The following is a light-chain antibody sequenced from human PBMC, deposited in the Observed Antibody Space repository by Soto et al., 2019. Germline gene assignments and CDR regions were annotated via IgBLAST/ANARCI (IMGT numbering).Light chain of an antibody. V-gene: IGKV3D-15*01. J-gene: IGKJ5*01. Sequence: EIVMTQSPATLSVSPGERATLSCRASQSVAINLAWYQQKPGQAPRLLIYGASTMATGIPARFRGSGSGTEFTLTISSLQSEYFEVYYCQQYKNWPITFGQGTRLEIK. CDR2: GAS. CDR3: QQYKNWPIT. CDR1: QSVAIN.